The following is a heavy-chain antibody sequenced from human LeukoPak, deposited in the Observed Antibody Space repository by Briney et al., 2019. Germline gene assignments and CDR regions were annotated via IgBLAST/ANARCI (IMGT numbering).Heavy chain of an antibody. CDR2: INPNSGGT. Sequence: GASVKVSCKASGYTFTGHYMHWVRQAPGQGLEWMGWINPNSGGTNYAQKFQGRVTMTRDTSISTAYMELSRLRSDDTAVYYCAKLGYCSSTSCSNMGGNYYYYYMDVWGKGTTVTVSS. CDR1: GYTFTGHY. V-gene: IGHV1-2*02. J-gene: IGHJ6*03. CDR3: AKLGYCSSTSCSNMGGNYYYYYMDV. D-gene: IGHD2-2*01.